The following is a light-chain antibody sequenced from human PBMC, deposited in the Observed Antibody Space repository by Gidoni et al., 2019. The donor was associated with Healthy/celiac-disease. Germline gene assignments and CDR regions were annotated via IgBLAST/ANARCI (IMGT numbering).Light chain of an antibody. CDR2: AAS. Sequence: DIQMTQSPSSLSASVGDRVTITCRASQSISSYLHWYQQKPGKAPKLLIYAASSLQSGVPSRFSGSGSRTDFTLTISSLQPEDFATYYCQQSYSTPQVTFGGGTKVEIK. V-gene: IGKV1-39*01. J-gene: IGKJ4*01. CDR1: QSISSY. CDR3: QQSYSTPQVT.